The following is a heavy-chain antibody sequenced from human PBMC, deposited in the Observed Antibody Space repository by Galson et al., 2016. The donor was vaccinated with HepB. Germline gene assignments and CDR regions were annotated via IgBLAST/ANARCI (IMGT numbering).Heavy chain of an antibody. V-gene: IGHV3-72*01. CDR1: GFTFSDHY. CDR3: ARGPFCTSSYCPGPFNS. Sequence: LRLSCAASGFTFSDHYMDWVRQAPGKGLEWVGRARSKFHRYSTEYAASVKGRFTVSRDESKNSLYLQMNSLKVEDTAVYFCARGPFCTSSYCPGPFNSWGQGTLVTVSP. CDR2: ARSKFHRYST. D-gene: IGHD3/OR15-3a*01. J-gene: IGHJ5*02.